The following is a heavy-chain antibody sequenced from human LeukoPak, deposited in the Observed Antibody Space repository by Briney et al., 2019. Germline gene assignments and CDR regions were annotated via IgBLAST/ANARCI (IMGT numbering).Heavy chain of an antibody. V-gene: IGHV4-34*01. CDR1: GGSFSGYY. D-gene: IGHD4-23*01. Sequence: SETLSLTCAVYGGSFSGYYWSWIRQPPGKGLEWIGEINHSGSTNYNPSLKSRVTISVDTSKNQFSLELSSVTAADTAVYYCARDRPRSVGWFDPWGQGTLVTVSS. CDR3: ARDRPRSVGWFDP. J-gene: IGHJ5*02. CDR2: INHSGST.